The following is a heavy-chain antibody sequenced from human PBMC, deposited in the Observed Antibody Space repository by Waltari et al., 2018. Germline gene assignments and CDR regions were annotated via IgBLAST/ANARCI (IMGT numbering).Heavy chain of an antibody. Sequence: QVLLVQSGAEVKKPGASVKVSCKASGYSFTGYFLHWVRQAPGQGLEWSGWINPNSGGTSYEKIFQGRVTMTRDTSSSTAYMELSRLTSDDTAVYYCAVSYTGWYGDLDYWGQGTLVTVSS. V-gene: IGHV1-2*02. J-gene: IGHJ4*02. CDR1: GYSFTGYF. D-gene: IGHD6-19*01. CDR3: AVSYTGWYGDLDY. CDR2: INPNSGGT.